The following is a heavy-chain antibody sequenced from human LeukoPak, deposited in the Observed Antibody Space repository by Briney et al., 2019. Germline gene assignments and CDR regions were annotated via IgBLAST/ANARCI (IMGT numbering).Heavy chain of an antibody. Sequence: GGSLRLSCAASGFTLNNNGMNWVRQVPGEGLEWVSTIGGSGGDTHYADSVKGRFTISRDNSKNTLYLQMNSLRAEDTAVYYCAKDYFDWSKWGQGTLVTVSS. CDR3: AKDYFDWSK. J-gene: IGHJ4*02. D-gene: IGHD3-9*01. V-gene: IGHV3-23*01. CDR2: IGGSGGDT. CDR1: GFTLNNNG.